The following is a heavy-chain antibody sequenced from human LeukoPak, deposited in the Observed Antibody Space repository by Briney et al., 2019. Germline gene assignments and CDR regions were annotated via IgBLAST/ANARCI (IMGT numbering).Heavy chain of an antibody. Sequence: GGSLRLSCAASGFTFSSYWMSWVRQAPGKGLEWVANIKQDGSEKYYVDSVKGRFTISRDYAKNSLYLQMNSLRAEDTAVYYCARDPLTYYYDSSGYPSGQGTLVTVSS. D-gene: IGHD3-22*01. J-gene: IGHJ5*02. CDR3: ARDPLTYYYDSSGYP. V-gene: IGHV3-7*03. CDR2: IKQDGSEK. CDR1: GFTFSSYW.